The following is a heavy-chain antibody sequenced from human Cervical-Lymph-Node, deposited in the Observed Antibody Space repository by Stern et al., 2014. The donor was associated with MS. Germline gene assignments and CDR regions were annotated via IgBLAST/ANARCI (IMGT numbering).Heavy chain of an antibody. CDR3: ATLPVAGEPVYLKH. V-gene: IGHV5-51*01. CDR2: IYPGDSDT. Sequence: EVQLVESGAEIKKPGESLKISCKGSGYSFSDYWIAWVRQMPGKGLECVGIIYPGDSDTIYSPSFQGQVTISVDRSLSTAYLQWSRLKASDTAMYYCATLPVAGEPVYLKHWGQGTLVSVSS. J-gene: IGHJ1*01. D-gene: IGHD6-19*01. CDR1: GYSFSDYW.